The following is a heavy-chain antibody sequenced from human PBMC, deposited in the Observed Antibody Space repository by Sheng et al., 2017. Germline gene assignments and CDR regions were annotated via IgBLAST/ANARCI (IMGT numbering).Heavy chain of an antibody. CDR2: IYTSGGI. CDR3: ARGHYGSGYYYYYMAV. CDR1: GDSISSGSYY. J-gene: IGHJ6*03. Sequence: QVQLQESGPGLVKPSQTLSLTCTVSGDSISSGSYYWSWIRQPAGKGLEWIGRIYTSGGINYNPSLKSRVTISVESSKNQFSLKLTSVTAADTAVYYCARGHYGSGYYYYYMAVWGQGTTVTVSS. V-gene: IGHV4-61*02. D-gene: IGHD3-10*01.